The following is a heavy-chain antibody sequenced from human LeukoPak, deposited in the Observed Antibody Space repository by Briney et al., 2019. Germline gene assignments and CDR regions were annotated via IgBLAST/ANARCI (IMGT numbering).Heavy chain of an antibody. CDR3: ARGRTGYQLLPTKKDYSYYYVDV. D-gene: IGHD2-2*01. Sequence: SETLSLTCTVSGGSINTPNYYWGWIRQTPGKGLEWIGEINHSGSTNYNPSLKSRVTISLDTSKNQFSLKLTSVTAADTAVYYCARGRTGYQLLPTKKDYSYYYVDVWDKGTTVTVSS. CDR2: INHSGST. CDR1: GGSINTPNYY. J-gene: IGHJ6*03. V-gene: IGHV4-39*07.